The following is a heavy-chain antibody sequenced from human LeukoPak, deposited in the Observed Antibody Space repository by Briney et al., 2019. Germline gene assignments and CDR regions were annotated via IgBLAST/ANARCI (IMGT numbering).Heavy chain of an antibody. CDR2: ISSNGGST. Sequence: GGSLRLSRAASGFTFSSYAMHWVRQAPGKGLEYVSAISSNGGSTYYANSVKGRFTISRDNAKNTLYLQMNSLRAEDMAVYYCAFNYYGSGSYYNYWGQGTLVTVSS. D-gene: IGHD3-10*01. J-gene: IGHJ4*02. CDR1: GFTFSSYA. CDR3: AFNYYGSGSYYNY. V-gene: IGHV3-64*01.